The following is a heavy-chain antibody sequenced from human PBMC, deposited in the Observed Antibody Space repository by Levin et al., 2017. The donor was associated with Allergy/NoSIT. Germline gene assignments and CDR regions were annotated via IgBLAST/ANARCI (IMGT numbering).Heavy chain of an antibody. CDR1: GYSFTSYW. CDR3: ARQRGYSYGYVSAFDI. J-gene: IGHJ3*02. Sequence: GESLKISCKGSGYSFTSYWIGWVRQMPGKGLEWMGIIYPGDSDTRYSPSFQGQVTISADKSISTAYLQWSSLKASDTAMYYCARQRGYSYGYVSAFDIWGQGTMVTVSS. V-gene: IGHV5-51*01. CDR2: IYPGDSDT. D-gene: IGHD5-18*01.